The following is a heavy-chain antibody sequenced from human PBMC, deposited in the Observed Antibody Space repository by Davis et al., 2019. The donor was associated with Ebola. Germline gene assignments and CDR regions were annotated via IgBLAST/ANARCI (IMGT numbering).Heavy chain of an antibody. J-gene: IGHJ4*02. D-gene: IGHD6-19*01. CDR3: AREGSSGWYHFDY. CDR1: GFTFSSYS. CDR2: ISSSSSYI. V-gene: IGHV3-21*01. Sequence: GESLKISCAASGFTFSSYSMNWVRQAPGKGLEWVSSISSSSSYIYYADLVKGRFTISRDNAKNSLYLQMNSLRAEDTAVYYCAREGSSGWYHFDYWGQGTLVTVSS.